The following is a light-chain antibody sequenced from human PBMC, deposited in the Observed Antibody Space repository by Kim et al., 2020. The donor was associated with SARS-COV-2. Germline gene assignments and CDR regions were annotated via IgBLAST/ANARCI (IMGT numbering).Light chain of an antibody. Sequence: EIVMTQSPATLSVSPGERATLSCWASQSISGDLAWYQQKPGQAPRLLIYGASTRAAGIPARFSGSGSGTEFTLTISSLQSEDFAVYYCQQYNNLPPWTFGQGTKVDIK. CDR3: QQYNNLPPWT. CDR1: QSISGD. CDR2: GAS. V-gene: IGKV3-15*01. J-gene: IGKJ1*01.